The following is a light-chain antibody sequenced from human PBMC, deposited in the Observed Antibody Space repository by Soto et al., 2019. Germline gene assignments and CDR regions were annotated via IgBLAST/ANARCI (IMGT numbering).Light chain of an antibody. CDR3: SSYTTTTTLVV. CDR2: EVS. V-gene: IGLV2-14*01. J-gene: IGLJ2*01. Sequence: QSVLTQPASVSGSPGQSITISCTGTSSDVGGYNYVSWYQQYPGKAPKVIIYEVSNRPSGVSNRFSGSKSGNTASLTISGLQAEDEADYYCSSYTTTTTLVVFGGGTKVTVL. CDR1: SSDVGGYNY.